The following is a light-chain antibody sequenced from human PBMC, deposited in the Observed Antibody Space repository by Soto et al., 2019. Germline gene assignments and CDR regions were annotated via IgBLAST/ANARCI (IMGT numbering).Light chain of an antibody. Sequence: QSALTQPASVSGSPGQSITVSCTGTSSDVGGYNFVSWYQQHPGKAPKLLIYEVSKRPSGVSNRFSGSKSGNTASLAISGLQAEDEANYYCSSYAGSSGWVFGGGTKLTVL. V-gene: IGLV2-14*01. CDR3: SSYAGSSGWV. CDR2: EVS. J-gene: IGLJ3*02. CDR1: SSDVGGYNF.